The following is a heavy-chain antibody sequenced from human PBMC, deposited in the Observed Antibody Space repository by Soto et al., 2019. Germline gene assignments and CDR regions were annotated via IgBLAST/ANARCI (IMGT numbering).Heavy chain of an antibody. J-gene: IGHJ4*02. V-gene: IGHV3-11*01. CDR2: ISSTGRTI. Sequence: GGFLRLCCGASGFTFSNYYMCWIRPAPGKGLEWVSYISSTGRTIYYADSVKGRFTVSRDNAQNSLSLKLNSLRVEDTAVYYCARSYSSGWEFDYWGQGTQVTVSS. CDR3: ARSYSSGWEFDY. CDR1: GFTFSNYY. D-gene: IGHD6-19*01.